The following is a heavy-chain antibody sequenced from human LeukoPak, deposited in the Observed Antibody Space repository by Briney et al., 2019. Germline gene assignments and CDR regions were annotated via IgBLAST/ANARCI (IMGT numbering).Heavy chain of an antibody. D-gene: IGHD3-22*01. CDR3: ARMYYYDSSGRNWFDP. V-gene: IGHV1-8*01. CDR1: GYTFTSYD. CDR2: MNPNSGNT. Sequence: ASVKVSCNASGYTFTSYDINWVRQATGQGLEWMGWMNPNSGNTGYAQKFQGRVTMTRNTSISTAYMELSSLTSEDTAVYYCARMYYYDSSGRNWFDPWGQGSLVTVSS. J-gene: IGHJ5*02.